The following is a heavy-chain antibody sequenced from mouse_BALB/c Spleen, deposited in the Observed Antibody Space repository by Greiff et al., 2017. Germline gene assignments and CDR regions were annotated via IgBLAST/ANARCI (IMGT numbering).Heavy chain of an antibody. J-gene: IGHJ2*01. Sequence: EVQLQQSGAELVRPGTSVKVSCKASGFNIKDTYMHWVKQRPEQGLEWIGRIDPANGNTKYDPKFQGKATITADTSSNTAYLQLSSLTSEDTAVYYCARTYYYGSSYRYYFDYWGQGTTLTVSS. V-gene: IGHV14-3*02. D-gene: IGHD1-1*01. CDR3: ARTYYYGSSYRYYFDY. CDR2: IDPANGNT. CDR1: GFNIKDTY.